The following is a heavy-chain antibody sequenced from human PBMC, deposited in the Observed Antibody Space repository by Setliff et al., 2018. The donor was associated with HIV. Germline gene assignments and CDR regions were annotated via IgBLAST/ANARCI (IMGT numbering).Heavy chain of an antibody. V-gene: IGHV3-11*03. Sequence: GGSRRLSCAASGFTFSDHYMTWIRQAPGKGLEWISYIRGDSTSINYADSVKGRFTISRDNSRNTLYLQMSSLRAEDTAVYYCAKTCPGSGCYAFDSWGQGTMVTVSS. D-gene: IGHD2-8*02. CDR1: GFTFSDHY. J-gene: IGHJ3*01. CDR2: IRGDSTSI. CDR3: AKTCPGSGCYAFDS.